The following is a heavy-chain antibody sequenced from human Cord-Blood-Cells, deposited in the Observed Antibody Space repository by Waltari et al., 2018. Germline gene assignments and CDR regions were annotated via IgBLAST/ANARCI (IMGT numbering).Heavy chain of an antibody. CDR1: GYTFTSYA. V-gene: IGHV7-4-1*02. Sequence: QVQLVQSGSELKKPGASVKVSCKASGYTFTSYAMNWVRQAPGQGLVAMGWINTNTGNPTYGHGFTGRFVFSLDTSVSTAYLQISSLKAEDTAVYYCASSSRGIVVVPAASGDAFDIWGQGTMVTVSS. D-gene: IGHD2-2*01. J-gene: IGHJ3*02. CDR2: INTNTGNP. CDR3: ASSSRGIVVVPAASGDAFDI.